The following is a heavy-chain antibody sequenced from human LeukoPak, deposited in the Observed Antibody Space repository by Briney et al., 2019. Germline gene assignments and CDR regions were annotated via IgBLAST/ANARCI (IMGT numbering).Heavy chain of an antibody. D-gene: IGHD2-8*01. V-gene: IGHV3-7*03. CDR2: IKQDGSEK. Sequence: GGSLRLSCAASGFTFSSYWMSWVRQAPGKGLEWVANIKQDGSEKYYVDSVKGRFTISRDNSKNTLYLQMKSLRAEDTAVYYCAKDRRTLFCHDGICFYFSNFDYWGQGALVTVSS. CDR3: AKDRRTLFCHDGICFYFSNFDY. J-gene: IGHJ4*02. CDR1: GFTFSSYW.